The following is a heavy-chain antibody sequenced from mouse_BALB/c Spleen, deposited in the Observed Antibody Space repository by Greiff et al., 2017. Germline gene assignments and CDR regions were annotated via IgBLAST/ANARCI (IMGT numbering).Heavy chain of an antibody. CDR1: GYTFTSYW. CDR3: TREGLLPFAY. D-gene: IGHD2-3*01. V-gene: IGHV1-69*02. J-gene: IGHJ3*01. CDR2: IYPSDSYT. Sequence: VQLQQPGAELVRPGASVKLSCKASGYTFTSYWINWVKQRPGQGLEWIGNIYPSDSYTNYNQKFKDKATLTVDKSSSTAYMQLSSPTSEDSAVYYCTREGLLPFAYWGQGTLVTVSA.